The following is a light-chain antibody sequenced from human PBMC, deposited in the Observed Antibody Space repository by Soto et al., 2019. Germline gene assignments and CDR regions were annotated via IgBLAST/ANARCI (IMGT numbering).Light chain of an antibody. CDR2: DAS. V-gene: IGKV3D-11*01. J-gene: IGKJ4*01. CDR3: QQRSNWQVT. Sequence: EIVLTQSPATLSFSPGERATLSCRASPGVSSYLAWYQQKPGQAPRLLIYDASNRATGIPARFSGSGPGTDFTLTISSLEPEDFAVYYCQQRSNWQVTFGGGTKVEIK. CDR1: PGVSSY.